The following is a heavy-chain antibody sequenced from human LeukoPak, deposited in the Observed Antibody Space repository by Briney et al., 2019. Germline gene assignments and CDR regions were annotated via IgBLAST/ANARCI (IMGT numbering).Heavy chain of an antibody. Sequence: PGGSLRLSCAASGFTFSSYWMHWVRQAPGKGLVWVSRINSDGSSTSYADSVKGRFTISRDNAKNTLYLQMNSLRAEDTAVYYCARGNYETYYYYYYMDVWGKGTTVTVSS. CDR2: INSDGSST. D-gene: IGHD3-22*01. J-gene: IGHJ6*03. CDR3: ARGNYETYYYYYYMDV. V-gene: IGHV3-74*01. CDR1: GFTFSSYW.